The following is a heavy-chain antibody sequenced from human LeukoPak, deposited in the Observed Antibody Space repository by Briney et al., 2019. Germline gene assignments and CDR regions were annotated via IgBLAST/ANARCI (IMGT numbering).Heavy chain of an antibody. D-gene: IGHD3-10*01. J-gene: IGHJ4*02. CDR1: GGSFSGYY. Sequence: SETLSLTCAVYGGSFSGYYWSWIRQPPGKGLEWIGEINHSGSTNYNPSLKSRVTISVDTSKNQLSLKLSSVTAADTAVYYCARARGVTPIYFDYWGQGTLVTVSS. CDR3: ARARGVTPIYFDY. V-gene: IGHV4-34*01. CDR2: INHSGST.